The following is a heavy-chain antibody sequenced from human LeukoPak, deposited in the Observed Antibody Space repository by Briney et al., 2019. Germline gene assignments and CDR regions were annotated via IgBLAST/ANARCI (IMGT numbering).Heavy chain of an antibody. CDR3: ATDLGVRYGSGSYSH. V-gene: IGHV1-2*04. CDR1: GYTFTGYY. CDR2: INPNSGGT. D-gene: IGHD3-10*01. J-gene: IGHJ4*02. Sequence: ASVKVSCKASGYTFTGYYMHWVRQAPGQGLEWMGWINPNSGGTNYAQKFQGWVTMTRDTSISTAYMELSRLRSEDTAVYYCATDLGVRYGSGSYSHWGQGTLVTVSS.